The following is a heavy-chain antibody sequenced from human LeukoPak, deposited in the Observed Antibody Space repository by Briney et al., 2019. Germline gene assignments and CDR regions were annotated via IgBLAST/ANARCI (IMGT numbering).Heavy chain of an antibody. CDR3: ASTYYYDSSGYYFDY. D-gene: IGHD3-22*01. V-gene: IGHV1-69*05. J-gene: IGHJ4*02. CDR1: GGTFSSYA. CDR2: IIPIFGTA. Sequence: SVKVSCKASGGTFSSYAIRWVRQAPGQGLEWMGGIIPIFGTANYAQKFQGRVTITTDESTSTAYMELSSLRSEDTAVYYCASTYYYDSSGYYFDYWGQGTLVTVSS.